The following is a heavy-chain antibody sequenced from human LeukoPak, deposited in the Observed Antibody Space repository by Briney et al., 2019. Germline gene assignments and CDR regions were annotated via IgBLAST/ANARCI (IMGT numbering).Heavy chain of an antibody. CDR3: ANLPFPSSSWYWVDP. J-gene: IGHJ5*02. V-gene: IGHV3-23*01. CDR1: GFTFISYA. CDR2: ISDTGGST. D-gene: IGHD6-13*01. Sequence: GGSLRLFCAASGFTFISYAMSWVRQAPGKGLECVSGISDTGGSTYYADSVKGRFTISRDNSKNTLYLQMNSLRAEDTAVYYCANLPFPSSSWYWVDPWGQGSLVTVSS.